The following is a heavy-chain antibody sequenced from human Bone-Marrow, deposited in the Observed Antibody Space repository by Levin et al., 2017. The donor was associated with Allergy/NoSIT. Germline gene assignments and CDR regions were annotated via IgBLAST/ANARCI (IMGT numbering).Heavy chain of an antibody. J-gene: IGHJ5*02. Sequence: AASVKVSCAASGFTVSNNYMKWVRQAPGKGLEWVSLIYSGGSTYYADSVKGRFTISRDNSKNTLYLQMNSLRAEDTAVYYCARDRSCSGGSCYGSWGQGTLVTVSS. CDR1: GFTVSNNY. CDR2: IYSGGST. CDR3: ARDRSCSGGSCYGS. V-gene: IGHV3-66*01. D-gene: IGHD2-15*01.